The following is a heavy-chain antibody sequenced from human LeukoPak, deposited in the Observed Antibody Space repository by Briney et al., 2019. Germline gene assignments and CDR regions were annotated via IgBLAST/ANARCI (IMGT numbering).Heavy chain of an antibody. CDR3: VRGRGSYGWFDP. J-gene: IGHJ5*02. V-gene: IGHV3-74*01. Sequence: GGSLRLSCAASGSYWMHWVRQVPGKGLVWVSRISGDGTARNYADSVKGRFTISRDDAKNTVDLQMNSLRGEDTAVYYCVRGRGSYGWFDPWGQGTLVTVSS. D-gene: IGHD3-10*01. CDR1: GSYW. CDR2: ISGDGTAR.